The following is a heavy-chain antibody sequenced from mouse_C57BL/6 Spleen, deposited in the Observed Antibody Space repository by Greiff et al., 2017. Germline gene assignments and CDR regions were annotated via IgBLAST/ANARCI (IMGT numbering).Heavy chain of an antibody. D-gene: IGHD2-2*01. V-gene: IGHV1-82*01. CDR1: GYAFSSSW. CDR2: IYPGDGDT. CDR3: AGGYDDYAMDY. J-gene: IGHJ4*01. Sequence: QVQLQQSGPELVKPGASVKISCKASGYAFSSSWMNWVKQRPGKGLEWIGRIYPGDGDTNYNGKFKGKATLTADKSSSTAYMQLSSLTSEDSAVCFCAGGYDDYAMDYWGQGTSVTVSS.